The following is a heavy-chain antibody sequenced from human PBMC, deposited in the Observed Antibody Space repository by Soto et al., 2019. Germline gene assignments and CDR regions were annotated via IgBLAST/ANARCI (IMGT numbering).Heavy chain of an antibody. CDR2: IDPGDSDT. D-gene: IGHD1-1*01. CDR3: ARHAGNSWKGDSFDY. J-gene: IGHJ4*02. CDR1: GYTFTTSW. V-gene: IGHV5-51*01. Sequence: GESLKISCKASGYTFTTSWIGWVRQMPGQGLEWMGIIDPGDSDTRYSPSFQGRITISVDKSISTAYLQWSRLEASDTAIYYCARHAGNSWKGDSFDYWGRGALVTVSS.